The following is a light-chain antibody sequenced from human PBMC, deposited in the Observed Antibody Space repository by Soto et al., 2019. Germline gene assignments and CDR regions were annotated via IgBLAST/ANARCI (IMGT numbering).Light chain of an antibody. CDR2: AAS. CDR3: QQSYSTPHT. V-gene: IGKV1-39*01. Sequence: DIQMTQSPSSLSESVGDTVTITCRATQTITTILNWYQHKPGKAPNLLIYAASSLQSGVPSMFTGSGSGTDCPLTLCSLQPEDFATYYCQQSYSTPHTFGQGTRLEIK. J-gene: IGKJ5*01. CDR1: QTITTI.